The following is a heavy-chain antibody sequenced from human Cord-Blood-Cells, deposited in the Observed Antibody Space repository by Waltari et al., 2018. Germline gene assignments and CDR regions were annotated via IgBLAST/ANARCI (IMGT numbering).Heavy chain of an antibody. J-gene: IGHJ6*03. CDR2: ISAYNGNT. Sequence: GAEVKKPGASVKVSCKASGYTFTSYGISWVRQAPGQGLEWMGWISAYNGNTNDAQKLQGRVTMTTDTSTSTAYMELRSLRSDDTAVYYCARVVSNYYYYYMDVWGKGTTVTVSS. D-gene: IGHD4-4*01. V-gene: IGHV1-18*04. CDR3: ARVVSNYYYYYMDV. CDR1: GYTFTSYG.